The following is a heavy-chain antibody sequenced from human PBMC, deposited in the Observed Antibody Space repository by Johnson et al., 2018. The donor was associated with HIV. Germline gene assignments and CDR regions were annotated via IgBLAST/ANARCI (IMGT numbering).Heavy chain of an antibody. CDR1: GFTFSSYA. CDR2: IDWNGGSS. CDR3: ARGAYSSSWHASDAFDI. V-gene: IGHV3-20*04. D-gene: IGHD6-13*01. Sequence: MQLVESGGGVVRPGRSLRLSCAASGFTFSSYAMHWVRQAPGKGLEWVSGIDWNGGSSGYADSVKGRFSISRDNGKNSLYLQMNSLRAEDTALYYCARGAYSSSWHASDAFDIWGQGTMVTVSS. J-gene: IGHJ3*02.